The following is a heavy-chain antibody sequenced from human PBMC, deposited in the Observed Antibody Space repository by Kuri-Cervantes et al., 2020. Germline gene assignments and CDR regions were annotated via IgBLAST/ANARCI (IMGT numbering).Heavy chain of an antibody. CDR3: ARVEYSSSWYSYYSYYGMDV. CDR1: GFTFSSYS. Sequence: GESLKISCAASGFTFSSYSMNWVRQAPGKGLEWVAVIWYDGSNKYYADSVKGRFTISRDNSKNTLYLQMNSLRAEDTAVYYCARVEYSSSWYSYYSYYGMDVWGQGTTVTVSS. CDR2: IWYDGSNK. J-gene: IGHJ6*02. V-gene: IGHV3-33*08. D-gene: IGHD6-13*01.